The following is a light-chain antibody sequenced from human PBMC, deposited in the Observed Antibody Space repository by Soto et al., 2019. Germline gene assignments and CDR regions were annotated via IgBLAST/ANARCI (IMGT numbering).Light chain of an antibody. J-gene: IGKJ4*01. Sequence: EIVMMQSPATLSVSPGARATLSCRASQSVRSNLAWYQQKPGQAPRLLIYGASTRATGIPARFSGSGSGTEFTFTISSLQSEDVAGYYCQQYNNWPPLTFGGGTKVDIK. CDR1: QSVRSN. CDR3: QQYNNWPPLT. V-gene: IGKV3-15*01. CDR2: GAS.